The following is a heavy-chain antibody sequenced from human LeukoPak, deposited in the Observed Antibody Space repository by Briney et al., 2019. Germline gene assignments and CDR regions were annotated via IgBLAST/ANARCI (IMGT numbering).Heavy chain of an antibody. Sequence: GASVKLSCKASGYTFTGYYMYWVRQAPGQGLEWMGWMNPNSGDTNYAQKFQGRVTMTRDTSISTAYMELSRLRSDDTAVYYCARVGNRMVRGVIHNWFDPWGQGTLVTVSS. J-gene: IGHJ5*02. V-gene: IGHV1-2*02. CDR3: ARVGNRMVRGVIHNWFDP. CDR1: GYTFTGYY. CDR2: MNPNSGDT. D-gene: IGHD3-10*01.